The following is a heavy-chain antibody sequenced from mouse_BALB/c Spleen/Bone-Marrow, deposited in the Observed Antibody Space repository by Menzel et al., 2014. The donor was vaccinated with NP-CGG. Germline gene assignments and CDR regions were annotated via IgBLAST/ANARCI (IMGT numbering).Heavy chain of an antibody. V-gene: IGHV14-3*02. CDR2: IDPANGNT. Sequence: EVQRVESGAELVKPGASVKLSCTASGFNIKDTYMHWVKQRPEKGLEWIGRIDPANGNTKYDPKFQGKATITADTSSNTAYLQLSSLASEDTAVYYCASYYYGSSGFAYWGQGTLDTVSA. D-gene: IGHD1-1*01. CDR1: GFNIKDTY. J-gene: IGHJ3*01. CDR3: ASYYYGSSGFAY.